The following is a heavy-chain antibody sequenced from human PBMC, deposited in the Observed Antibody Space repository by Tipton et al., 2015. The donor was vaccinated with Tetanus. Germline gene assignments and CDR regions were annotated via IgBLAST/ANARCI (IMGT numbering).Heavy chain of an antibody. CDR3: AKSDRVTRTSWYFHD. V-gene: IGHV4-39*01. Sequence: TLSLTCSVSGGSLRSGDHYWGWIRQPPGKGLEWIGSLDYSGNTYYNSSLMSRVTISVDTSKNQFSLRLNSVTAVDTAVYYCAKSDRVTRTSWYFHDWGQGTLVTVSS. J-gene: IGHJ4*02. CDR1: GGSLRSGDHY. CDR2: LDYSGNT. D-gene: IGHD2-2*01.